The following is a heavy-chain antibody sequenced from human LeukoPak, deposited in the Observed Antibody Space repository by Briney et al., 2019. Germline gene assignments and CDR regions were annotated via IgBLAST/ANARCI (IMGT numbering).Heavy chain of an antibody. Sequence: PSETLSLTCTVSGGSISSSSNYWGWIRQPPGKTLEWIGSIYSSGSTYYNSSLKSRVIILFDTAKNHFSLNLSFVTAADTAVYYCARSDGYGLVGIWGQGTMVTVSS. J-gene: IGHJ3*02. V-gene: IGHV4-39*07. CDR1: GGSISSSSNY. D-gene: IGHD3-10*01. CDR3: ARSDGYGLVGI. CDR2: IYSSGST.